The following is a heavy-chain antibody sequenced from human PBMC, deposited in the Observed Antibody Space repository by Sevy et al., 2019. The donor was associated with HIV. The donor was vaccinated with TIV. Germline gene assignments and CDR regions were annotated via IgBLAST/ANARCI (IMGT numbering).Heavy chain of an antibody. Sequence: GGSLRLSCAASGFMISNYAMNWVRQAPGKGLEWVAGISGTGGSGDKTNYADSVKGRFTISRDDSKNSLYLQLNSLRAEDTAIYYCARKYDSSGYFDYWGQGTLVTVSS. J-gene: IGHJ4*02. V-gene: IGHV3-23*01. CDR1: GFMISNYA. CDR3: ARKYDSSGYFDY. D-gene: IGHD3-22*01. CDR2: ISGTGGSGDKT.